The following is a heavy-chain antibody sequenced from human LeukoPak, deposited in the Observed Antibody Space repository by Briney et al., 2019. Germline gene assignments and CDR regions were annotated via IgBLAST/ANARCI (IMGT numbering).Heavy chain of an antibody. J-gene: IGHJ4*02. CDR2: MNPNSGNT. CDR1: GYTFTSYG. CDR3: ARGRYSSSSGEFFDY. V-gene: IGHV1-8*02. D-gene: IGHD6-6*01. Sequence: ASVKVSCKASGYTFTSYGISRVRQATGQGLEWMGWMNPNSGNTGYAQKFQGRVTMTRNTSISTAYMELSSLRSEDTAVYYCARGRYSSSSGEFFDYWGQGTLVTISS.